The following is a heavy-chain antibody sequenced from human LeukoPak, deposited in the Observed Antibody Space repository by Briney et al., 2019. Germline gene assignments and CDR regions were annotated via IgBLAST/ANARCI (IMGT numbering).Heavy chain of an antibody. CDR1: GGSFSGYY. CDR3: ARVQLWVYYYMDV. CDR2: INHSGST. J-gene: IGHJ6*03. D-gene: IGHD5-18*01. V-gene: IGHV4-34*01. Sequence: SETLSLTCAVCGGSFSGYYWSWIRQPPGKGLEWIGEINHSGSTNYNPSLKSRVTISVDTSKNQFSLKLSSVTAADTAVYYCARVQLWVYYYMDVWGKGTTVTVSS.